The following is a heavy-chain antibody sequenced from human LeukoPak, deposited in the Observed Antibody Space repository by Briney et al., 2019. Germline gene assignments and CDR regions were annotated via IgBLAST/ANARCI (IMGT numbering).Heavy chain of an antibody. CDR1: GFTFGDYA. CDR2: TASKIHGGII. D-gene: IGHD5-24*01. Sequence: GGSLRLSCTASGFTFGDYALSWFRQAPGKGLEWVGFTASKIHGGIIEYAAPVKGRFTISRDDYRSIAYLEMNSLKTEDTAVYYCSRDSHGYRPDSGFGVWGQGTTVIVSS. J-gene: IGHJ6*02. V-gene: IGHV3-49*03. CDR3: SRDSHGYRPDSGFGV.